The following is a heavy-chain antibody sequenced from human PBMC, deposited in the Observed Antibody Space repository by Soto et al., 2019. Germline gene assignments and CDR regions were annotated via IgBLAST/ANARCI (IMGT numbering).Heavy chain of an antibody. Sequence: PSETLSLTCSVPGGSISSSSYFWGWIRQPPGKGLEWIGSIYYSGSTYYNPSLKSRVTVSVDTSKNQFSLKLSSVTAADTAVYYCARHPSDYRWTIAQWGQGTLVTVSS. J-gene: IGHJ4*02. D-gene: IGHD3-16*02. CDR1: GGSISSSSYF. CDR2: IYYSGST. V-gene: IGHV4-39*01. CDR3: ARHPSDYRWTIAQ.